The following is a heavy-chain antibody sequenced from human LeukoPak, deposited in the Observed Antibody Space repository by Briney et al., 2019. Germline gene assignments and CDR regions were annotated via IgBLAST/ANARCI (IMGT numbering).Heavy chain of an antibody. CDR2: INHTGRT. Sequence: SETLSLTCAVSGGSFSANYWSWIRQPPGEGPEWIGEINHTGRTNYNPSLKSRVTISVDMSKNQFSLKLSSVTAADTAVYYCARGVAGYGEQGMGYYYYYMDVWGKGTTVTISS. CDR3: ARGVAGYGEQGMGYYYYYMDV. D-gene: IGHD4-17*01. CDR1: GGSFSANY. V-gene: IGHV4-34*01. J-gene: IGHJ6*03.